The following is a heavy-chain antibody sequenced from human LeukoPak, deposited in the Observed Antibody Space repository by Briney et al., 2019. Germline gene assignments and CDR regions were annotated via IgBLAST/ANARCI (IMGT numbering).Heavy chain of an antibody. Sequence: GGSLRLSCAASGFTFSSFAMTWVRQAPGKGLEWVSGISGSGGSTYYADSVKGRFTISRESSKNTLYLQMNSLRAEDTAIYYCAKDRDSTNGYSGYDYDYWGQGTLVTVSS. CDR1: GFTFSSFA. V-gene: IGHV3-23*01. J-gene: IGHJ4*02. CDR2: ISGSGGST. D-gene: IGHD5-12*01. CDR3: AKDRDSTNGYSGYDYDY.